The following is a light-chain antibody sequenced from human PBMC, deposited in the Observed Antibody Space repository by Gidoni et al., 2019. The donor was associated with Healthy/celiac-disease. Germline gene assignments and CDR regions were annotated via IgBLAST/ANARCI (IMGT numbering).Light chain of an antibody. CDR3: QQYNNWPLT. CDR2: GAS. V-gene: IGKV3-15*01. Sequence: EIVMTQSPATLSVSPGGRATLSCRASQSVSSNLAWYQQQPGQDPRLLIYGASTRAPGIPARFSGSGSGTAFTLTISSLQSADFAVYYCQQYNNWPLTFGGGTKVEIK. J-gene: IGKJ4*01. CDR1: QSVSSN.